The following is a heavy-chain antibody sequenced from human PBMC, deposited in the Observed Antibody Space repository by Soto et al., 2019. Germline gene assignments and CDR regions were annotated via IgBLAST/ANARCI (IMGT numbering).Heavy chain of an antibody. CDR1: GFTFSSYA. V-gene: IGHV3-30-3*02. Sequence: PGGSLRLSCAASGFTFSSYAMHWVRQAPGKGLEWVAVISYDGSNKYYADSVKGRFTISRDNSKNTLYLQMNSLRAEDTAVYYCAKDIVVVVAALPGDDNGMDVWGQGTTVTVSS. D-gene: IGHD2-15*01. J-gene: IGHJ6*02. CDR3: AKDIVVVVAALPGDDNGMDV. CDR2: ISYDGSNK.